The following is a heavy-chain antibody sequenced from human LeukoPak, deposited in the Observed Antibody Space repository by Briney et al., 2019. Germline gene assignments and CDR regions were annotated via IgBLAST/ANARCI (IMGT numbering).Heavy chain of an antibody. CDR3: ARDGPYGEDYFDY. D-gene: IGHD3-10*01. CDR2: INPHTCCT. V-gene: IGHV1-2*02. Sequence: ASVKVSCKASGYSFTRYYMHWVRPAPGQGLEWMGWINPHTCCTNYAQKFQGRVTMNRDASISTAYMEVSRLRSDDTPVYYCARDGPYGEDYFDYWGQGTLVTVSS. J-gene: IGHJ4*02. CDR1: GYSFTRYY.